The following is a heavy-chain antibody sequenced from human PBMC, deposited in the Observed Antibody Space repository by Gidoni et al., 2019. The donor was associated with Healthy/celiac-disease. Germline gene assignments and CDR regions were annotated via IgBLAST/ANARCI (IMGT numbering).Heavy chain of an antibody. CDR1: GFSFRRYA. CDR3: AKDRHDYIWGSYLFDY. CDR2: ISGSGGST. Sequence: EVQPLESGGGLVQPAGSLRRSCAASGFSFRRYAMSWVRQAPGKGLEWVSAISGSGGSTYYADSVKGRFTISRDNSKNTLYLQMNSLRAEDTAVYYCAKDRHDYIWGSYLFDYWGQGTLVTVSS. J-gene: IGHJ4*02. D-gene: IGHD3-16*01. V-gene: IGHV3-23*01.